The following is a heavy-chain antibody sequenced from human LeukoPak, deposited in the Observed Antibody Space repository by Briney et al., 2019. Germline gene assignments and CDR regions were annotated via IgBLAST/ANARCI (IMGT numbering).Heavy chain of an antibody. D-gene: IGHD6-13*01. CDR3: AREVGYSTSWYGRFDP. CDR2: ISRNSGVP. J-gene: IGHJ5*02. V-gene: IGHV1-2*05. CDR1: GYTFTGYY. Sequence: ASVKVSCKASGYTFTGYYIHWARHAPGQGLEWLGRISRNSGVPNYAQKFQGRVTMTRDTSVNTVYMELSGLKSDDTGAYYCAREVGYSTSWYGRFDPWGQGTVVTVSS.